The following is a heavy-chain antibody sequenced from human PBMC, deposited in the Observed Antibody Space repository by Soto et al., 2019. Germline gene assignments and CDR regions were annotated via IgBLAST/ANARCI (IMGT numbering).Heavy chain of an antibody. J-gene: IGHJ6*02. D-gene: IGHD6-6*01. CDR2: ISWDGGST. CDR1: GFTFDDYA. Sequence: GSLRLSCAASGFTFDDYAMHWVRQAPGKVLEWVSLISWDGGSTYYADSVKGRFTISRDNSKNSLYLQMNSLRAEDTALYYCAKDSRPGLVSSSYGMDVWGQGXTVTVYS. V-gene: IGHV3-43D*04. CDR3: AKDSRPGLVSSSYGMDV.